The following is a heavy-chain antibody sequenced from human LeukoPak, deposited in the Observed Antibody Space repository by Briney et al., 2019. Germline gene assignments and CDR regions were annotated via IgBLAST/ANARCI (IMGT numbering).Heavy chain of an antibody. V-gene: IGHV4-39*07. CDR2: IYYSGST. J-gene: IGHJ4*02. CDR3: ARDGYNPIDY. CDR1: GGSISCSSYY. D-gene: IGHD5-24*01. Sequence: SETLSLTCTVSGGSISCSSYYWGWIRQPPGKGLEWIGTIYYSGSTYYSPSLKSRVTISVDTSKNQFSLKLSSVTAADTAVYYCARDGYNPIDYWGQGTLVTVSS.